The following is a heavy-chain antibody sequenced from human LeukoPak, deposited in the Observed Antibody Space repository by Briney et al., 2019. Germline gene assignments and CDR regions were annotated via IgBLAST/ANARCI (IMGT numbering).Heavy chain of an antibody. V-gene: IGHV4-59*01. CDR2: IYYSGST. D-gene: IGHD6-19*01. CDR1: GGSTNTYY. J-gene: IGHJ4*02. Sequence: SETLSLTCSVSGGSTNTYYWSWIRQPPGKGLEWIGYIYYSGSTNYNPSLKSRVTISVDTSKSQCSLKLSSVTSTGSAVCYCARGPARYSSGWYYFDSWGQGTLVTVSS. CDR3: ARGPARYSSGWYYFDS.